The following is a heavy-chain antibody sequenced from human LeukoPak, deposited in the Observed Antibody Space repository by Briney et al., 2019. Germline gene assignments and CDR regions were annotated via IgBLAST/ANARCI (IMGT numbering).Heavy chain of an antibody. CDR3: ARDEFGGYY. J-gene: IGHJ4*02. V-gene: IGHV3-48*03. Sequence: GGSLRLSCAASGFTFSSYEMNWVRQAPGKGLEWVSYISSSGSTIYYAESVKGRFTISRDNAKNSLYLQMNSLRAEDTAVYYCARDEFGGYYWGQGTLVTVSS. D-gene: IGHD3-10*01. CDR1: GFTFSSYE. CDR2: ISSSGSTI.